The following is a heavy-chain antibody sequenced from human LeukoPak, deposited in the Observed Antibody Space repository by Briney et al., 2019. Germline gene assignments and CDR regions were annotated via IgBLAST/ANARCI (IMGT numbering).Heavy chain of an antibody. CDR3: ARGENTVGATDFDY. CDR1: GASISSYY. V-gene: IGHV4-59*01. Sequence: SETLSLTCTVSGASISSYYWNWIRQSPGKGLEWIACIYYSGSPNYNPSLKSRITISLDTSKNQYSLKLSSVTAADTAVYYCARGENTVGATDFDYWGQGTLVTVSS. J-gene: IGHJ4*02. D-gene: IGHD1-26*01. CDR2: IYYSGSP.